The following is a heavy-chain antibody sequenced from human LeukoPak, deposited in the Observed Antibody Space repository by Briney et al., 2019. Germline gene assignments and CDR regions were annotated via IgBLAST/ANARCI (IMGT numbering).Heavy chain of an antibody. Sequence: PSQTLSLTCTVSGGSIRSYYWSWIRQPPGKGLEWIAYIYYSGSTNYNPSLKSRVTISVDTSKNQFSLKLSSVTAADTAVYYCARVYYSNSYDYWYFDLWGRGTLVTVSS. J-gene: IGHJ2*01. CDR1: GGSIRSYY. D-gene: IGHD6-13*01. V-gene: IGHV4-59*01. CDR2: IYYSGST. CDR3: ARVYYSNSYDYWYFDL.